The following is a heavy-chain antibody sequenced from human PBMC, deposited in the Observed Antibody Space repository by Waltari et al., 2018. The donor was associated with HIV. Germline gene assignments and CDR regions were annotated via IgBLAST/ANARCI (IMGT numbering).Heavy chain of an antibody. CDR1: GGSISSYNW. CDR2: MYLSGRT. Sequence: QVQLQESGPGEVKTSETLSLTCGVSGGSISSYNWWSWVRQPPGRGLEWIGEMYLSGRTNYNSSLKSRVTISVDKSKNQFSLNLRSVTAADTAVYYCARAVTGDYGSSRFDPWGQGILVTVSS. CDR3: ARAVTGDYGSSRFDP. J-gene: IGHJ5*02. D-gene: IGHD4-17*01. V-gene: IGHV4-4*02.